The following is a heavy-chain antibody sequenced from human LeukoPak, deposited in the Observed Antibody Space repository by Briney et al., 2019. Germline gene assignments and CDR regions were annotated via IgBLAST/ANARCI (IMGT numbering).Heavy chain of an antibody. CDR3: ARERIQLWLRYFDY. Sequence: SETLSLTCTVSGGSISSSSYYWGWIRQPPGKGLEWIGSIYYSGSTYYNPSLKSRVTISVDTSKNQFSLKLSSVTAADTAVYYCARERIQLWLRYFDYWGQGTLVTVSS. J-gene: IGHJ4*02. CDR1: GGSISSSSYY. CDR2: IYYSGST. V-gene: IGHV4-39*07. D-gene: IGHD5-18*01.